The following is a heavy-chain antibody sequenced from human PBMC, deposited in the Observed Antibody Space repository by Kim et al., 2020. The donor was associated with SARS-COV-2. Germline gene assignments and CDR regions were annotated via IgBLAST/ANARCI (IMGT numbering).Heavy chain of an antibody. D-gene: IGHD2-2*01. CDR3: ARRSCFTTTCPLDY. J-gene: IGHJ4*02. CDR1: GFSFSNYE. Sequence: GGSLRLSCAASGFSFSNYEFTWVRQTPGKGLEWLSYISDSGSIRRYADSVKGRFFIARDNAKNSLFLEMNILRPEDTAIYYCARRSCFTTTCPLDYWGQGTLVTVSS. CDR2: ISDSGSIR. V-gene: IGHV3-48*03.